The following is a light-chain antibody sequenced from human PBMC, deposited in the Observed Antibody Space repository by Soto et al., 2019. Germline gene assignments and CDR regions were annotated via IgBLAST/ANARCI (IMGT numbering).Light chain of an antibody. V-gene: IGKV1-12*02. J-gene: IGKJ5*01. CDR3: QQTFSAPSIT. Sequence: DIQMTQSPSSVSASVGDRVPITCRASQDISTWLAWYQQKPGTAPKLLIYAASTLQSGVPSRFSGSRSGTDFTLTISSLHPEDVATYYCQQTFSAPSITFGQGTRLEIK. CDR2: AAS. CDR1: QDISTW.